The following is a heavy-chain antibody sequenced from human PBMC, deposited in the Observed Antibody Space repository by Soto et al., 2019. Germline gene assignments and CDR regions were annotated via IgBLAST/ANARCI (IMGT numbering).Heavy chain of an antibody. Sequence: GGSLRLSCEASGFTFSSYSMNWVRQAPGKGLEWVSSISSSSSYIYYADSVKGRFTISRDSSKNSLYLQMNSLRAEDTAVYFCARGKLDITMAAGFYYYYGMDVWGQGT. CDR1: GFTFSSYS. CDR2: ISSSSSYI. V-gene: IGHV3-21*01. J-gene: IGHJ6*02. D-gene: IGHD5-18*01. CDR3: ARGKLDITMAAGFYYYYGMDV.